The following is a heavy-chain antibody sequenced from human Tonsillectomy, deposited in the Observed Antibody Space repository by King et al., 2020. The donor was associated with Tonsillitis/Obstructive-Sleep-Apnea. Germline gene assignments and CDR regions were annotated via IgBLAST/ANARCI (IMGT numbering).Heavy chain of an antibody. V-gene: IGHV5-10-1*01. CDR2: IDPSDSYT. CDR1: GYSFTSYW. D-gene: IGHD6-13*01. CDR3: ARGGILSAGAPDF. J-gene: IGHJ4*02. Sequence: VQLVEFGAEVKKPGESLRLSCKGSGYSFTSYWIGWVRQMPGKGLEWMGRIDPSDSYTNYSPSFQGHVTISADKSISTAYLQWSSLKSSDTAMYYCARGGILSAGAPDFWGQGTLVTVSS.